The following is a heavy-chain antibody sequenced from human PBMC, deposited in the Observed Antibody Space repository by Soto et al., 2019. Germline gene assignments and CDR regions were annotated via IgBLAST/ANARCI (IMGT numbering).Heavy chain of an antibody. CDR1: GGSISSGDYY. V-gene: IGHV4-30-4*01. CDR3: ARGLGNWGSYFDY. Sequence: TLSLTCTVSGGSISSGDYYWSWIRQPPGKGLEWIGHISYSGSTYYNPSLKSRVSISLDPSENQFSLRLTSVTAADTAVYYCARGLGNWGSYFDYWGQGSLVTVSS. D-gene: IGHD7-27*01. CDR2: ISYSGST. J-gene: IGHJ4*02.